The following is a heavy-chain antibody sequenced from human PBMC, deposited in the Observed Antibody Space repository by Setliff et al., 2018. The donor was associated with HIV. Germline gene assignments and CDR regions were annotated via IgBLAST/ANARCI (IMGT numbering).Heavy chain of an antibody. V-gene: IGHV4-34*01. CDR2: INHRGST. Sequence: PSETLSLTCAVYGGSFSDYYWTWIRQSPGKGLEWIGEINHRGSTNYNPSLKSRVTISVDTSKKQFSLKLRSVTAADTAVYYCARVSCSSWYSIPQYYYYSMDVWGNGTTVTVSS. J-gene: IGHJ6*03. CDR3: ARVSCSSWYSIPQYYYYSMDV. D-gene: IGHD6-13*01. CDR1: GGSFSDYY.